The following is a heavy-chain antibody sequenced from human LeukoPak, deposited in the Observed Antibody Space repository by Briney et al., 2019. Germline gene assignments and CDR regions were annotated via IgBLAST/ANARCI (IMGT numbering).Heavy chain of an antibody. D-gene: IGHD2-15*01. CDR2: ISWNSGSI. V-gene: IGHV3-9*01. J-gene: IGHJ4*02. CDR3: AKARGGGYPFDY. Sequence: GRSLRLSCAASGFTFDDYAMHWVRQAPGKSLEWVSGISWNSGSIGYADSVKGRFTISRDNAKNSLYLQMNSLRAEDTALYYCAKARGGGYPFDYWGQETLVTVSS. CDR1: GFTFDDYA.